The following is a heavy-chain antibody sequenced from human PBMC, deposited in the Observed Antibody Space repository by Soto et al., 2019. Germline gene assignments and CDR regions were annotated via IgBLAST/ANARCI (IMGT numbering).Heavy chain of an antibody. D-gene: IGHD3-3*01. CDR1: GCTFRSYW. J-gene: IGHJ6*02. CDR2: INSDGSST. V-gene: IGHV3-74*01. Sequence: PGGSLRRSWAASGCTFRSYWMHWVRQAPGKGLLWVSRINSDGSSTSYADSVKGRSTISRDNAKNTLYLQMKSLRAEDTAVYYCASGPRGYDFGSGYYYYYGMDDWGQGTSVTTSS. CDR3: ASGPRGYDFGSGYYYYYGMDD.